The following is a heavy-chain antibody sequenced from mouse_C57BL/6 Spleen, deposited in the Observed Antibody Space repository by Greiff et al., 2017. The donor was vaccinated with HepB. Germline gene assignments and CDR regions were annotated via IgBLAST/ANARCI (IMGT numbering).Heavy chain of an antibody. CDR3: ARWSSG. V-gene: IGHV1-26*01. Sequence: EVKLQESGPELVKPGASVKISCKASGYTFTDYYMNWVKQSHGKSLEWIGDINPNNGGTSYNQKFKGKATLTVDKSSSTAYMELRSLTSEDSAVYYCARWSSGWGQGTLVTVSA. CDR2: INPNNGGT. D-gene: IGHD3-2*02. J-gene: IGHJ3*02. CDR1: GYTFTDYY.